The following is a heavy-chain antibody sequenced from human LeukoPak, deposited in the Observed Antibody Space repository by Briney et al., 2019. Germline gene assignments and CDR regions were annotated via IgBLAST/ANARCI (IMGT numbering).Heavy chain of an antibody. V-gene: IGHV4-59*01. CDR1: GGSISSYY. CDR2: FYYSGST. D-gene: IGHD1-26*01. CDR3: ASQAGSYYFRAFDI. J-gene: IGHJ3*02. Sequence: SETLSLTCTVSGGSISSYYWSWIRQPPGKGLEWIGYFYYSGSTNYNPSLKSRVTISVDTSKNQFSLKLSSVTAADTAVYYCASQAGSYYFRAFDIWGQGTMVTVSS.